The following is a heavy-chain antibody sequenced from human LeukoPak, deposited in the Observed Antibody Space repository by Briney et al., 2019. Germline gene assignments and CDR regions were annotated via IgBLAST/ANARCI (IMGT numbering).Heavy chain of an antibody. D-gene: IGHD6-19*01. CDR2: IDTAGDI. Sequence: GGSLRLSCAASGFTFSSYDMHWVRHAPGKGLEWVSAIDTAGDIYYPGSVKGRFTISRANAKNSLYLQMNSLRAGDTAVYYCARIQQWPNESFDYWGQGTLVTVSS. V-gene: IGHV3-13*01. CDR1: GFTFSSYD. CDR3: ARIQQWPNESFDY. J-gene: IGHJ4*02.